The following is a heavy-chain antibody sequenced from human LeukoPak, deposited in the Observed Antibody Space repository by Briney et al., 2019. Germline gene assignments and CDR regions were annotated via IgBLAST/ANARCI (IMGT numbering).Heavy chain of an antibody. Sequence: SETLSLTCVVSGGSLSSSYWWSWVRQPPGKGLEWIGEIYHSGSTNNNLSLECRLTISLDKSKNHFSLKLRSVTAADTAVYYCASKDYSAWGRGFRTWGQGTLVTVSS. V-gene: IGHV4-4*02. CDR3: ASKDYSAWGRGFRT. D-gene: IGHD3-10*01. CDR2: IYHSGST. J-gene: IGHJ5*02. CDR1: GGSLSSSYW.